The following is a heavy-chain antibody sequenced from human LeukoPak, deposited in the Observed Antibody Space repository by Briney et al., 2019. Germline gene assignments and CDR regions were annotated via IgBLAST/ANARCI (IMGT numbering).Heavy chain of an antibody. CDR2: IKQDGSEK. V-gene: IGHV3-7*01. CDR1: GFTFSGYW. Sequence: GGSLRLSCAASGFTFSGYWMSWVRQAPGKGLEWVANIKQDGSEKYYVDSVKGRFTISRDNAKNSLYLQMNSLRAEDTVVYHCARDLGYSYFNYWGRGTLVTVSS. CDR3: ARDLGYSYFNY. D-gene: IGHD5-24*01. J-gene: IGHJ4*02.